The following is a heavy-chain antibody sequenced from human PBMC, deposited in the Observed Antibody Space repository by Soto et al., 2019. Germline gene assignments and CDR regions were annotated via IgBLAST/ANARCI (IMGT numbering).Heavy chain of an antibody. V-gene: IGHV3-23*01. J-gene: IGHJ4*02. Sequence: GGSLRLSCATSGLTFSNYSISWVRQAPWGGLEWVSSMSGGSITTYYADSVRGRFTISRDRSKNTLYLQMSSLRAEDTALYYCAKNQQRALPRAIEFWGQGTVVTVSA. CDR3: AKNQQRALPRAIEF. CDR1: GLTFSNYS. D-gene: IGHD6-25*01. CDR2: MSGGSITT.